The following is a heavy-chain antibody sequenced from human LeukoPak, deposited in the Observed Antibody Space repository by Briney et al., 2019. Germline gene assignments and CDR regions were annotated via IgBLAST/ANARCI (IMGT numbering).Heavy chain of an antibody. V-gene: IGHV3-21*06. Sequence: GGSLRLSCMASGFTFSFYTMNWVRQAPGQGLEWVSSISSYSHYLYYADSVKGRFTISRDSAKNSVYLEMNSLRAEDTAVYFCARDLRPDVPTAPTPDSWGQGTLVTVSS. J-gene: IGHJ5*02. D-gene: IGHD2-21*02. CDR2: ISSYSHYL. CDR1: GFTFSFYT. CDR3: ARDLRPDVPTAPTPDS.